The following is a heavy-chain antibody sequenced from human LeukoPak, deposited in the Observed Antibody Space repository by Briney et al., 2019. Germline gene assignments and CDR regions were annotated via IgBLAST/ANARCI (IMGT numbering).Heavy chain of an antibody. D-gene: IGHD4-23*01. V-gene: IGHV4-39*07. Sequence: SETLSLTCTVSGGSISSSSYYWGWIRQPPGKGLEWIGEINHSGSTNYNPSLKSRVTISVDTSKNQFSLKLSSVTAADTAVYYCARASGNVDYWGQGTLVTVSS. J-gene: IGHJ4*02. CDR3: ARASGNVDY. CDR2: INHSGST. CDR1: GGSISSSSYY.